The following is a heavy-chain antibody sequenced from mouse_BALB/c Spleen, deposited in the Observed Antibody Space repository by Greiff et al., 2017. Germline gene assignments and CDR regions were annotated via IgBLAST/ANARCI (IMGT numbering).Heavy chain of an antibody. CDR2: ILPGSGST. J-gene: IGHJ3*01. CDR1: GYTFSSYW. CDR3: ASEGITTRKNRAWFAY. D-gene: IGHD2-4*01. V-gene: IGHV1-9*01. Sequence: QVQLKQSGAELMKPGASVKISCKATGYTFSSYWIEWVKQRPGHGLEWIGEILPGSGSTNYNEKFKGKATFTADTSSNTAYMQLSSLTSEDSAVYYCASEGITTRKNRAWFAYWGQGTLVTVSA.